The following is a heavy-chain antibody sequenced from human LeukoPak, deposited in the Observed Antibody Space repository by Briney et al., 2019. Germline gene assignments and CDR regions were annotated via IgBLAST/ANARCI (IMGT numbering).Heavy chain of an antibody. CDR3: ARGGGYSYGYPL. Sequence: GRSLRLSCAASGFTFSSYSMNWVRQAPGEGLEWVSSISSSSSYIYYADSVKGRFTISRDNAKNSLYLQMNSLRAEDTAVYYCARGGGYSYGYPLWGQGTLVTVSS. J-gene: IGHJ4*02. V-gene: IGHV3-21*01. CDR2: ISSSSSYI. CDR1: GFTFSSYS. D-gene: IGHD5-18*01.